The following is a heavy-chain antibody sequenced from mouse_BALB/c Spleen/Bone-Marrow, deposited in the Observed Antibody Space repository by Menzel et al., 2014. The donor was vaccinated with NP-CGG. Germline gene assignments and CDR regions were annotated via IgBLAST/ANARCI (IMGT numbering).Heavy chain of an antibody. CDR2: IWAGGST. V-gene: IGHV2-9*02. CDR3: ARDYYGSSYFDY. CDR1: GFSLTSYG. J-gene: IGHJ2*01. Sequence: VKLMESGPGLVAPSQRLSITCTVSGFSLTSYGVHWVRQPPGKGLEWLGVIWAGGSTNYNSALMSRLSISKDNSKSQVFLKMNSLQTDDTAMYYCARDYYGSSYFDYWGQGTTLTVSS. D-gene: IGHD1-1*01.